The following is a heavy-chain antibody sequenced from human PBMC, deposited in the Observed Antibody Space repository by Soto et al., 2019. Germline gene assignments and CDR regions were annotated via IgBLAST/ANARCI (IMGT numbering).Heavy chain of an antibody. CDR3: ARDRETYYGMDV. CDR1: GGTFSSYT. Sequence: QVQLVQSGAEVKKPGSSVKVSCKASGGTFSSYTISWVRQAPGQGLEWMGRIIPILGIANYAQKFQGRVXMXAXXSTSTAYMELSSLRAEDTAVYYCARDRETYYGMDVWGQGATVTVSS. D-gene: IGHD1-26*01. V-gene: IGHV1-69*08. CDR2: IIPILGIA. J-gene: IGHJ6*02.